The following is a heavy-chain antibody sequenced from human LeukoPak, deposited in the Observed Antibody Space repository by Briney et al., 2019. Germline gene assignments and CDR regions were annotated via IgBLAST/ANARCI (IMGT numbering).Heavy chain of an antibody. V-gene: IGHV4-39*01. J-gene: IGHJ6*03. D-gene: IGHD5-12*01. CDR3: VRGGEHVSGYFGRKVYFYHYMDV. Sequence: SETLSLTCTVSGGSISSGSYYWGWIRQPPGKGLEWIGSIYYSGTTYYSPSLRSRVTISKDTAARQFSLKVRSVTTTDTAVYYCVRGGEHVSGYFGRKVYFYHYMDVWGKGTTVIVSS. CDR2: IYYSGTT. CDR1: GGSISSGSYY.